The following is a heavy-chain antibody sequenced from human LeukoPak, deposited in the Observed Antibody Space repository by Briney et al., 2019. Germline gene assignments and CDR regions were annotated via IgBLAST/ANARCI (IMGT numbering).Heavy chain of an antibody. CDR1: GFTFSSYA. CDR3: AREGAGDFDY. CDR2: ISYDGSNK. D-gene: IGHD6-19*01. Sequence: GGSLRLSCAASGFTFSSYAMHWVRQALGKGLEWVAVISYDGSNKYYADSVKGRFTISRDNSKNTLYLQMNSLRAEDTAVYYCAREGAGDFDYWGQGTLVTVSS. J-gene: IGHJ4*02. V-gene: IGHV3-30*04.